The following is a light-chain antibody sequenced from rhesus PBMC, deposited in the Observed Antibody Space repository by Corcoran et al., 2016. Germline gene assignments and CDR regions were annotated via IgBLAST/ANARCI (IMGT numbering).Light chain of an antibody. J-gene: IGKJ1*01. CDR3: QQGYSTPPT. V-gene: IGKV1-18*01. Sequence: DIQMTQSPSSLSASVGDKVTITCRASQGISSWLDWYQQTPGKAPNLLVYAASSLQSGVPSRFSGSGSGTDYTLTINSLQPEDFATYYCQQGYSTPPTFGQGTKVEIK. CDR2: AAS. CDR1: QGISSW.